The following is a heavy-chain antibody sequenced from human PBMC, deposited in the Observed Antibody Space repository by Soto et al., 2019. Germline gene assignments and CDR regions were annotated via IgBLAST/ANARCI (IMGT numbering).Heavy chain of an antibody. V-gene: IGHV4-39*07. J-gene: IGHJ4*02. CDR1: GGSIRRSSYY. CDR3: ARDLPAKADY. Sequence: PSETLSLTCTVSGGSIRRSSYYWGWIRQPPGKGLEWIGSIYESGSTYYNPSLKSRVTMSVDTSKNQFFLKLSSVTAADTAVYYCARDLPAKADYWGQGTLVTVSS. CDR2: IYESGST.